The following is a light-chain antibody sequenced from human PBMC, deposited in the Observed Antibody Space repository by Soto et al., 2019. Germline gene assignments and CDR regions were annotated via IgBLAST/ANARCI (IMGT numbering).Light chain of an antibody. CDR2: WAS. CDR3: QQYYSISLT. V-gene: IGKV4-1*01. Sequence: DFVMTQSPDSLAVSLVETATITCKSSQRVLYSSNNMNYLSWYQQKPVPPPKLLIYWASTRKSGVPDRISGSGSGTDFTLTIISLQAEDVAGYYCQQYYSISLTYGGGTKVEIK. J-gene: IGKJ4*01. CDR1: QRVLYSSNNMNY.